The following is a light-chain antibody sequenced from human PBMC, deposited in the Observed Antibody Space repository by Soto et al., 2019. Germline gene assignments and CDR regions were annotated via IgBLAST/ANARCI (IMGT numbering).Light chain of an antibody. Sequence: EIVMTHSPATLSVSPVEISTLSCRASQSVSSNLAWYQQKPGQAPRLLIYGASTRATGIPARFSGSGSGTEFTLTISSLQPEDFATYYCQQLNSYPWTFGQGTKVDIK. V-gene: IGKV3-15*01. CDR3: QQLNSYPWT. CDR1: QSVSSN. J-gene: IGKJ1*01. CDR2: GAS.